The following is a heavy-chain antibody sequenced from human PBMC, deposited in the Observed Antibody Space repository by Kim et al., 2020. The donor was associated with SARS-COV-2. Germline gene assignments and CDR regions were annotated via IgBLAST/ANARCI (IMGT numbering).Heavy chain of an antibody. Sequence: GGSLRLSCAASGFTFSTYWMYWVRQAPGKGLVWVSRINSDGSSTNYADSVKGRFTISRDNAKNTLYLQMNSLRAEDTAVYYCARASSTSGPCYYMDVWGQGTTVTVSS. J-gene: IGHJ6*03. D-gene: IGHD2-2*01. CDR2: INSDGSST. V-gene: IGHV3-74*01. CDR1: GFTFSTYW. CDR3: ARASSTSGPCYYMDV.